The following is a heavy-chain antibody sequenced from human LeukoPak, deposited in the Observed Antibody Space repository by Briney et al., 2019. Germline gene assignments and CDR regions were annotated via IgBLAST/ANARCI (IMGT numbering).Heavy chain of an antibody. D-gene: IGHD2/OR15-2a*01. CDR3: VLAMGEYFDY. Sequence: GASVKVSCKASGYTFTDHYIHWVRQAPGQGLEWMRWTNPKSGGTNYAQKFQGRVTMSRDTSIRTAYMELRRLMSDDTAVYYCVLAMGEYFDYWGQGTLVTISS. V-gene: IGHV1-2*02. J-gene: IGHJ4*02. CDR2: TNPKSGGT. CDR1: GYTFTDHY.